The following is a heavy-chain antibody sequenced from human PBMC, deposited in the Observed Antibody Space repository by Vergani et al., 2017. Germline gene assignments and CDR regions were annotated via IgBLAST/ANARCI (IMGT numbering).Heavy chain of an antibody. CDR3: ARVREGYCSSTSCYTGFDGWFDP. CDR2: ISAYNGNT. J-gene: IGHJ5*02. D-gene: IGHD2-2*02. V-gene: IGHV1-18*01. Sequence: QVQLVQSGAEVKKPGASVKVSCKASGYTFTSYGISWVRQAPGQGLEWMGWISAYNGNTNYAQKLQGRVTMTTDTSTSTAYMELRSLRSDDTAVYYCARVREGYCSSTSCYTGFDGWFDPWGQGTLVTVSS. CDR1: GYTFTSYG.